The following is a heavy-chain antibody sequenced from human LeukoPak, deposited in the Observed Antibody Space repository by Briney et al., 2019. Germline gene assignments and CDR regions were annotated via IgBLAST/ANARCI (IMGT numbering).Heavy chain of an antibody. J-gene: IGHJ4*02. CDR3: ARNGDGGLGN. Sequence: SETLSLTXTVSGGSISSYYWSWIRQPPGKGLEWIGYIYYSGSTNNNPSLKSRVTISVDTSKNQFSLKLSSVTAADTAVYYCARNGDGGLGNWGQGTLVTVSS. D-gene: IGHD4-17*01. CDR2: IYYSGST. V-gene: IGHV4-59*01. CDR1: GGSISSYY.